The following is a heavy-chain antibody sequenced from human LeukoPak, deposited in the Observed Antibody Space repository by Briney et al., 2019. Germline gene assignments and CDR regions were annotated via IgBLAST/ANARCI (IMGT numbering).Heavy chain of an antibody. V-gene: IGHV4-34*01. D-gene: IGHD3-10*01. J-gene: IGHJ2*01. CDR3: ARGYYPPRWYFDL. CDR2: IIEKGNA. CDR1: GGSFSSYS. Sequence: SGTLSLTCALYGGSFSSYSWSWTWIRQTPEKGLEWIGEIIEKGNANYNPSLKSRVTIDLDTSKNQFSLKLTSMTAADTAMYYCARGYYPPRWYFDLWGRGTLVTVSS.